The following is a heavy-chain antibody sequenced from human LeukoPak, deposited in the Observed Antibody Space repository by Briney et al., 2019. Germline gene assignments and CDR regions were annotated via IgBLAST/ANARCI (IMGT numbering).Heavy chain of an antibody. J-gene: IGHJ4*02. CDR2: MNPNSGNT. CDR1: GYTFTSYD. CDR3: ARGHWMVATDY. Sequence: GASVKVSCKASGYTFTSYDINWVRQATGQGLEWMGWMNPNSGNTGYVQKFQGRVTMTRNTSISTAYMELSSLRSEGTAVYYCARGHWMVATDYWGQGTLVTVSS. V-gene: IGHV1-8*01. D-gene: IGHD5-12*01.